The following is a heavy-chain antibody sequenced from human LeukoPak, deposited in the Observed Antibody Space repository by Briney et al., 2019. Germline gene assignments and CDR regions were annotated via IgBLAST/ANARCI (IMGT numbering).Heavy chain of an antibody. J-gene: IGHJ4*02. CDR2: IYYSGST. CDR3: ARESYYDILTGWSGFDY. CDR1: GGSISSYY. V-gene: IGHV4-59*01. Sequence: SETLSLTCTVSGGSISSYYWSWIRQPPGKGLEWIGYIYYSGSTNYNPSLKSRVTISVNTSKNQFSLKLSSVTAADTAVYYCARESYYDILTGWSGFDYWGQGTLVTVSS. D-gene: IGHD3-9*01.